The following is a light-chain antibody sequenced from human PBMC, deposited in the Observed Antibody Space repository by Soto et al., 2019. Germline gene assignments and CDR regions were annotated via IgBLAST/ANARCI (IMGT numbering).Light chain of an antibody. CDR3: HPYGSSPIFT. CDR1: LSFSSSHSSY. J-gene: IGKJ3*01. V-gene: IGKV3-20*01. Sequence: EIVLTQSPGTLSLSPGERATLSCRDSLSFSSSHSSYLAWYQQKPGQAPRLLIYDASSRATGIPDRFSGSGSGTDFTLTISRLEPEDFAVYYCHPYGSSPIFTFGPGTKVDIK. CDR2: DAS.